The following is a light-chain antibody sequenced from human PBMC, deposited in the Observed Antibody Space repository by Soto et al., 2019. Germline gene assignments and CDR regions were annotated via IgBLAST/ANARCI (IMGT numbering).Light chain of an antibody. CDR2: GAS. J-gene: IGKJ5*01. Sequence: ENGFKKSPATLSLPKGERATLTCGASQSVSSYLAWYQQKPGQAPRLLIYGASNRATGIPARFSGSGSGTDFTLTISSLEPEDFVIYYCQQRSGWPLITFCQGGLLEIK. CDR3: QQRSGWPLIT. V-gene: IGKV3-11*01. CDR1: QSVSSY.